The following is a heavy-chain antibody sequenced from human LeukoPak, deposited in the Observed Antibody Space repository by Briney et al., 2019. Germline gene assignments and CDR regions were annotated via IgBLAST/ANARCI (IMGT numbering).Heavy chain of an antibody. CDR1: GGSIRSYY. Sequence: SETLSLTSTVSGGSIRSYYWSWTRQSPGKGLEWIGSIYHSGSTKYNPSLKSRVTIPIDTSKNQFSLNLTSVTAADTAVYYCSTDSPTGFDHGGQGALVTVSS. J-gene: IGHJ4*02. V-gene: IGHV4-59*01. D-gene: IGHD4-11*01. CDR2: IYHSGST. CDR3: STDSPTGFDH.